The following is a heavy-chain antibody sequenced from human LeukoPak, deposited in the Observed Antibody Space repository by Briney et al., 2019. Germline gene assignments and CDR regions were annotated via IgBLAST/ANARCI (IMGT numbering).Heavy chain of an antibody. CDR1: GYTLTEVS. V-gene: IGHV1-24*01. J-gene: IGHJ3*02. CDR3: ATDINRDYYDSSRYSNAFDI. CDR2: FDPEEDET. Sequence: ASVKVSSKFSGYTLTEVSIHWVRQAPGKGLEWMGGFDPEEDETIYAQNFQRRVTITEDTSTDTAYMELSNLRSEDTAVYYCATDINRDYYDSSRYSNAFDIWGQGTMVTVSS. D-gene: IGHD3-22*01.